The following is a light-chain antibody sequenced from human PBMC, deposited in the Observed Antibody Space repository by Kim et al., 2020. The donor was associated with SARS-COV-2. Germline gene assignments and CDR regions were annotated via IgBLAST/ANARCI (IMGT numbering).Light chain of an antibody. Sequence: GSPGERATRSCRASESVSSNLAWYQQKPGQVHRLLIFGASTRATDMPARFSASGSGTEFTLTISSLQSEDFAVYYCQQYSGWPRTFGQGTKVDIK. CDR1: ESVSSN. J-gene: IGKJ1*01. CDR3: QQYSGWPRT. V-gene: IGKV3-15*01. CDR2: GAS.